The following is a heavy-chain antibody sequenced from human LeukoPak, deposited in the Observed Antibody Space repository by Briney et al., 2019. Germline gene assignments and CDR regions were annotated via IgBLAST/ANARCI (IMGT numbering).Heavy chain of an antibody. D-gene: IGHD3-10*01. V-gene: IGHV3-30*02. CDR2: IRYDGSNK. CDR1: GFTFSSYG. CDR3: AKGAWFGELSSYYYYMDV. Sequence: PGGSLRLSCAASGFTFSSYGMHWVRQAPGKGLEWVAFIRYDGSNKYYADSVKGRFTISRDNSKNTLYLQMNSLRAEDTAVYYCAKGAWFGELSSYYYYMDVWGKGTTVTISS. J-gene: IGHJ6*03.